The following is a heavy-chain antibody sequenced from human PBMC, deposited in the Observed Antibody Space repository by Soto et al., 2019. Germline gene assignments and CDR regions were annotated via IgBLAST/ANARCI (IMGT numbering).Heavy chain of an antibody. V-gene: IGHV1-46*01. CDR3: ARDSGENHKVGLSGSYRSEYFQH. CDR1: GYTFTRYY. D-gene: IGHD1-26*01. Sequence: GASVKVSCKASGYTFTRYYMHWVRQAPGQGLEWMGIINPSGGSTSYAQKFQGRVTMTRDTSTSTVYMELSSLRSEDTAVYYCARDSGENHKVGLSGSYRSEYFQHWGQGTLVTVSS. J-gene: IGHJ1*01. CDR2: INPSGGST.